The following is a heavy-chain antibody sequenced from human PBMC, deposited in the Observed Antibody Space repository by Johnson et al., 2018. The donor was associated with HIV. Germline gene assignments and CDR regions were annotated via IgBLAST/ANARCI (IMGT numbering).Heavy chain of an antibody. D-gene: IGHD6-6*01. Sequence: QEQLVESGGGVVQPGRSLRLSCAVSGFTFSSYGMHWVRQAPGKGLEWVSVIYSGGSTYYADSVKGRFTISRDNSKNTLYLQMNSLRAGDTAVYYWASGSGSSIGARGAFDIGVQGTMVTVSS. CDR2: IYSGGST. CDR3: ASGSGSSIGARGAFDI. V-gene: IGHV3-NL1*01. J-gene: IGHJ3*02. CDR1: GFTFSSYG.